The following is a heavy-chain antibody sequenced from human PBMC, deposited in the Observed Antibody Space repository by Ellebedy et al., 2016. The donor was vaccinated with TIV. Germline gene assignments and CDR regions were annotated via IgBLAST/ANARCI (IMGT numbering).Heavy chain of an antibody. D-gene: IGHD3-16*01. V-gene: IGHV3-7*01. CDR2: IYQDGSVQ. CDR3: ARRGSYGDYAVQVNSWFDR. Sequence: PGGSLRLSCAATGFSFRSYWMSWVRQAPGKGLEWVANIYQDGSVQYYLDSLKGRFTISRDNAKNSLFLQMNSLRVEDTAVYYCARRGSYGDYAVQVNSWFDRWGRGTLVSVSS. CDR1: GFSFRSYW. J-gene: IGHJ5*02.